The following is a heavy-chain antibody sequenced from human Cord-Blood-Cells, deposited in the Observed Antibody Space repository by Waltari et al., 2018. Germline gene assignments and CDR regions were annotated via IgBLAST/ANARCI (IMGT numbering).Heavy chain of an antibody. V-gene: IGHV1-2*02. CDR1: GYTFTGYY. CDR3: ARGRYDILTGYSYYFDY. D-gene: IGHD3-9*01. Sequence: QVQLVQSGAEVKKPGASVKVSCKASGYTFTGYYMHWVRQAPGQGLEWMGWINPNSGGTNYAQKYQGRVTMTRDTSIRTAYMELSRLRSDDTAVYYCARGRYDILTGYSYYFDYWGQGTLVTVSS. CDR2: INPNSGGT. J-gene: IGHJ4*02.